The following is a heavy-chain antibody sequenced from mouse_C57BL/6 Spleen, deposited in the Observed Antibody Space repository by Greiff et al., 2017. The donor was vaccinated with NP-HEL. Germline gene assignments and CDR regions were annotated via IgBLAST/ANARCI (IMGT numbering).Heavy chain of an antibody. CDR1: GFNIKNTY. D-gene: IGHD1-1*02. J-gene: IGHJ1*03. CDR3: WEQLADWYFDV. Sequence: VQLQQSVAELVRPGASVKLSCTASGFNIKNTYMHWVKQRPEQGLEWIGRIDPANGNTKYAPKFQGKATITADTSSNTAYLQLSSLKSEDTAIGEGWEQLADWYFDVGGTGTTVTVSS. V-gene: IGHV14-3*01. CDR2: IDPANGNT.